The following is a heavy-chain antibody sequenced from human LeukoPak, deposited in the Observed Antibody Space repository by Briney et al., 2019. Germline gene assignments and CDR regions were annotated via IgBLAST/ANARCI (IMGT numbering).Heavy chain of an antibody. V-gene: IGHV4-31*03. CDR1: GGSISSGGYY. CDR3: ARVDSSGAFDY. CDR2: IYYSGST. Sequence: SETLSLTCTVSGGSISSGGYYWSWIRQHPGKGLEWIGCIYYSGSTYYNPSLKSRVTISVDRSKNQFSLKLSSVTAADTAVYYCARVDSSGAFDYWGRGTLVTVSS. D-gene: IGHD3-22*01. J-gene: IGHJ4*02.